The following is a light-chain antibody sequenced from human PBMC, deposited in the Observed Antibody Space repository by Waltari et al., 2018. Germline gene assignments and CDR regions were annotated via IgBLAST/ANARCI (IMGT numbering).Light chain of an antibody. V-gene: IGLV3-1*01. CDR1: KLGEKY. CDR2: QDS. CDR3: QAWDGSTVV. Sequence: SYELTQPPSVSLSPGKTASITCPGDKLGEKYPCWYQQKPGQSPVLVIYQDSKRPSGIPERFSGSNSGNTATLTISGTQAMDEADYYCQAWDGSTVVFGGGTKLTVL. J-gene: IGLJ2*01.